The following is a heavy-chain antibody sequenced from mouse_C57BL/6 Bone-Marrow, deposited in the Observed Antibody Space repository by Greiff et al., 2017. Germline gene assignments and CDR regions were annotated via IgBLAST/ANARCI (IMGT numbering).Heavy chain of an antibody. D-gene: IGHD1-1*01. J-gene: IGHJ4*01. V-gene: IGHV1-82*01. Sequence: QVQLKESGPELVKPGASVKISCKASGYAFSSSWMNWVKQRPGKGLEWIGRIYPGDGDTNYNGKFKGKATLTADKSSSTAYMQLSSLTSEDSAVYVCARGATVVARNYYAMDYWGQGTSVTVSS. CDR2: IYPGDGDT. CDR1: GYAFSSSW. CDR3: ARGATVVARNYYAMDY.